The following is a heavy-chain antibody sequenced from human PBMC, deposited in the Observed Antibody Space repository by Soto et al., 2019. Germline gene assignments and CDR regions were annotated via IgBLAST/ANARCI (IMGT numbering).Heavy chain of an antibody. V-gene: IGHV1-8*01. D-gene: IGHD2-15*01. CDR1: GYTFTSYD. CDR3: ARRACSGGSCYLRREPNYYYYMDV. CDR2: MNPNSGNT. Sequence: ASVKVSCKASGYTFTSYDINWVRQATGQGLEWMGWMNPNSGNTGYAQKFQGRVTMTRNTSISTAYMELSSLRSEDTAVYYCARRACSGGSCYLRREPNYYYYMDVWGKGTTVTVSS. J-gene: IGHJ6*03.